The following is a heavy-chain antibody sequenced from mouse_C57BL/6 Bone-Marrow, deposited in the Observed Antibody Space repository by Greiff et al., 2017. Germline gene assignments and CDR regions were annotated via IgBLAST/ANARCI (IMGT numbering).Heavy chain of an antibody. CDR3: ARSDGYDGNYVSYWYLDV. J-gene: IGHJ1*03. Sequence: QVQLQQSGAELARPGASVKLSCKASGYTFTSYGISWVKQRTGQGLEWIGEIYPRSGNTYYNEKFKGKATLTADKSSSTAYMELRSLTSEDSAVYFCARSDGYDGNYVSYWYLDVWGTGTTVTVSS. D-gene: IGHD2-1*01. CDR2: IYPRSGNT. V-gene: IGHV1-81*01. CDR1: GYTFTSYG.